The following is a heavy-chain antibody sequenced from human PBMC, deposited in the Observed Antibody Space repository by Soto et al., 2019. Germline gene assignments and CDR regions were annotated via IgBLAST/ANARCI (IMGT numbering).Heavy chain of an antibody. CDR3: TRAAWFPYLSFY. J-gene: IGHJ4*02. Sequence: EVQLVESGGGLVQPGGSLRLSCAASGFTFSRFELHWVRQAPGKGLEWISYISSSGSTAYYASFVEGRFTISRDNANNTVYLQMDSLRAEDTALYSCTRAAWFPYLSFYSGQGALVTVSS. V-gene: IGHV3-48*03. D-gene: IGHD3-10*01. CDR2: ISSSGSTA. CDR1: GFTFSRFE.